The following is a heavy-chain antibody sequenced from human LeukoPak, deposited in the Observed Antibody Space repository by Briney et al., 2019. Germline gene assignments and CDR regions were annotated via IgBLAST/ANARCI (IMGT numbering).Heavy chain of an antibody. CDR3: AKSDGARRPYYLDY. V-gene: IGHV3-7*01. D-gene: IGHD5-24*01. CDR2: IKEDGSEK. CDR1: GFTFDSLW. Sequence: GGSLRLSCVASGFTFDSLWMTWVRQAPGKGLEWVANIKEDGSEKYYVNSVKGRFTISRDNAKKSLYLQMNSLGAEDTAVYYSAKSDGARRPYYLDYWGQGTLVTVSS. J-gene: IGHJ4*02.